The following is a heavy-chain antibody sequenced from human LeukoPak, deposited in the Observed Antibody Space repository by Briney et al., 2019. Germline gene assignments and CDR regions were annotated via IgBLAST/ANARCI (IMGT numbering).Heavy chain of an antibody. D-gene: IGHD4-23*01. CDR1: GFIASNNY. CDR3: ARHGYGGALRAFDI. CDR2: IYSGGLT. V-gene: IGHV3-66*04. J-gene: IGHJ3*02. Sequence: GGSLRLSCVASGFIASNNYMSWVRQPPGKGLEWLSVIYSGGLTYYADSVKGRFTISRDNSKNMVYPQMNSLRADDTAVYYCARHGYGGALRAFDIWGQGTMATVSS.